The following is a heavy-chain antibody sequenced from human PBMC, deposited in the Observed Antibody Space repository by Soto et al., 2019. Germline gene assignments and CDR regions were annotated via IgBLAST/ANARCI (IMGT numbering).Heavy chain of an antibody. D-gene: IGHD3-22*01. CDR1: GDSISNSDYY. CDR2: IYHSGAA. V-gene: IGHV4-39*01. J-gene: IGHJ4*02. Sequence: QLQLQESGPGLVKPSETLSLTCTVSGDSISNSDYYWSWIRQPPGKGLECIGSIYHSGAAYYHPSLKSRVAISIDPSKNQFSLQVSSVTAADTAVYYCARRRRDSSGYYYLDYWGQGTLVTVSS. CDR3: ARRRRDSSGYYYLDY.